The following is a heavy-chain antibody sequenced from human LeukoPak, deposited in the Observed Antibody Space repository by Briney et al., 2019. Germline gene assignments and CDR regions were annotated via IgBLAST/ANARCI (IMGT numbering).Heavy chain of an antibody. CDR3: TRLKRDIVVVPAAHFDY. CDR1: GFTFGDYA. V-gene: IGHV3-49*04. CDR2: IRSKAYGGTT. Sequence: GRSLRLSCTASGFTFGDYAMSWVRQAPGKGLEWVGFIRSKAYGGTTEYAASVKGGFTISRDDSKSIAYLQMNSLKTEDTAVYYCTRLKRDIVVVPAAHFDYWGQGTLVTVSS. J-gene: IGHJ4*02. D-gene: IGHD2-2*01.